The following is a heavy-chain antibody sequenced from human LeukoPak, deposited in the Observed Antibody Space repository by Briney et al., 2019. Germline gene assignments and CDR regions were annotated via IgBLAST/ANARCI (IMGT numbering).Heavy chain of an antibody. CDR1: GDNVSNNIAA. J-gene: IGHJ3*02. CDR2: TYYKSKWYN. V-gene: IGHV6-1*01. CDR3: AGGTGASDAFNI. Sequence: SQTLSLTCAISGDNVSNNIAAWGWIRQSPSRGLEWLGRTYYKSKWYNDYAVSVKSRITINPDTSKNQFSLQLISVTPEDTAVYYCAGGTGASDAFNIWGQGTMVTVSS. D-gene: IGHD3/OR15-3a*01.